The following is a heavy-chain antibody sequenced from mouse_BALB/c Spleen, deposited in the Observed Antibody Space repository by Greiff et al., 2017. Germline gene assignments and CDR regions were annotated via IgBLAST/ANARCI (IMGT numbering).Heavy chain of an antibody. J-gene: IGHJ2*01. CDR1: GYTFPSYW. V-gene: IGHV1-7*01. CDR2: INPSTGYT. CDR3: ARDPPDY. Sequence: VQLQQSGAELAQPGASVKMSCKASGYTFPSYWMHWVKQRPGQGLEWIGYINPSTGYTEYNQKFKDKATLTADKSSSTAYMQLSSLTSEDSAAYYCARDPPDYWGQGTTRTVSS.